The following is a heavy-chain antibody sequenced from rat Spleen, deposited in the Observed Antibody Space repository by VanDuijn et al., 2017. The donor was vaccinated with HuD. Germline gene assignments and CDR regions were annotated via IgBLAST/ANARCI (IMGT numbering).Heavy chain of an antibody. CDR1: GFTFSNYW. CDR2: ITSIGGST. CDR3: ARGGIAAPIAY. V-gene: IGHV5-31*01. J-gene: IGHJ3*01. D-gene: IGHD1-2*01. Sequence: EVQLVETGGDLVQPGRSLKLSCVASGFTFSNYWMYWIRQAPGKGLEWVATITSIGGSTYYPDSVRGRFTISRDNAQSTLYLQMNSLRSEDTAMYFCARGGIAAPIAYWGQGTLVTVSS.